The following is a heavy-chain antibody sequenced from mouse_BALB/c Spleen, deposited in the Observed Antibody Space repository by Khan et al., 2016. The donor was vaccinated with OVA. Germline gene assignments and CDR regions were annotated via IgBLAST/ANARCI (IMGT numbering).Heavy chain of an antibody. CDR3: ARDFHYCGSRGAMDN. CDR1: GYTFTSYT. CDR2: IIPSNVYT. D-gene: IGHD1-1*01. V-gene: IGHV1-4*01. J-gene: IGHJ4*01. Sequence: VQLQESGAELARPGASVKMSCKASGYTFTSYTMHWVKQRPGQGLEWIGYIIPSNVYTNYNQKFKDKATLTADKSSSTAYMQLSSLTSEDSAVSYYARDFHYCGSRGAMDNWGQGTSVTVSS.